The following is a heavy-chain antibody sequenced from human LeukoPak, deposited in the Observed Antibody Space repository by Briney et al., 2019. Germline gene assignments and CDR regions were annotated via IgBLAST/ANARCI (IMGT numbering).Heavy chain of an antibody. CDR2: IIPIFGTA. Sequence: SVKVSCKASGGTFISYAISWVRQAPGQGLEWMGRIIPIFGTANYAQKLQGRVTITTDESTSTAYMELSSLRSEDTAVYYCASYAWELHGVFDYWGQGTLVTVSS. D-gene: IGHD1-26*01. V-gene: IGHV1-69*05. CDR3: ASYAWELHGVFDY. J-gene: IGHJ4*02. CDR1: GGTFISYA.